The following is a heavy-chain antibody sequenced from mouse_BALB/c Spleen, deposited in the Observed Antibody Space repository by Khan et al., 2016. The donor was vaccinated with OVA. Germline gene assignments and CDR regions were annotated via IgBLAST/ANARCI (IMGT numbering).Heavy chain of an antibody. CDR2: ISSAGTYT. CDR1: GFTFSTFV. CDR3: TNGNYGWFAY. V-gene: IGHV5-9-1*01. J-gene: IGHJ3*01. Sequence: EVELVESGGGLVKPGGSLKLSCSASGFTFSTFVMSWVRQTPEKRLEWVATISSAGTYTYYSDSVKGRFTISRDNAKNTLYLQMNSLRSEDTAMYYCTNGNYGWFAYWGQGTLVTDSA. D-gene: IGHD2-1*01.